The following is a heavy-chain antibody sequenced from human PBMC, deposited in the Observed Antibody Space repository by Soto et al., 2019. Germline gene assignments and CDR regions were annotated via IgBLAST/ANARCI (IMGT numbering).Heavy chain of an antibody. CDR2: IIPVFGTA. J-gene: IGHJ6*02. V-gene: IGHV1-69*13. D-gene: IGHD4-17*01. CDR1: GGSLSNYG. Sequence: SVKVSCKASGGSLSNYGISWVRQAPGQGLEWMGGIIPVFGTANYAQKFQGRVTITADESTNIVYMDVTSLRSEDTAVYYCARGDATKIVVTTYYAMDVRGQGTTVTVSS. CDR3: ARGDATKIVVTTYYAMDV.